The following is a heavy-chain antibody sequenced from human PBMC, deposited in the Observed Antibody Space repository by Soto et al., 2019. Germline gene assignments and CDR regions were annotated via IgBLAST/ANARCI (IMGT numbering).Heavy chain of an antibody. V-gene: IGHV1-18*04. Sequence: SVKVSFKASCYTFTSYGISWVRQAPVQGLEWMGWISAYNGNTNYAQKLQGRVTMTTDTSTSTAYMELRSLRSDDTAVYYCERDSIAAPGVDWFDPWGQGTLVTVSS. CDR2: ISAYNGNT. CDR3: ERDSIAAPGVDWFDP. CDR1: CYTFTSYG. J-gene: IGHJ5*02. D-gene: IGHD6-6*01.